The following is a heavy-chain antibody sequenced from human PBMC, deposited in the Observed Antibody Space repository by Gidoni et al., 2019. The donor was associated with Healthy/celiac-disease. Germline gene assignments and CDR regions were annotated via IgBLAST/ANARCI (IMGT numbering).Heavy chain of an antibody. CDR2: LSWNSGSI. J-gene: IGHJ4*02. Sequence: EVQLVESGGGLVQPGRSLRLSCAASGFNFDDYAMPWVRQAPGKGLEWVSGLSWNSGSIGYADSVKGRFTISRDNAKNSLYLQMNSLRAEDTALYYCAKDIYPTAIAVAGLAGWGQGTLVTVSS. CDR1: GFNFDDYA. V-gene: IGHV3-9*01. D-gene: IGHD6-19*01. CDR3: AKDIYPTAIAVAGLAG.